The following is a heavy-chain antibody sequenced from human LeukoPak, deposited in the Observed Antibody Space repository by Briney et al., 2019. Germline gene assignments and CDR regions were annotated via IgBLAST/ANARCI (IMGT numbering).Heavy chain of an antibody. Sequence: ASVKVSCKASGYTFTSYGISWVRQAPGQGLEWMGRINPNSGGTNYAQKFQGRVTMTRDTSISTAYMEVSRLRSDDTAVYYCASAVVVPTDAFDIWGQGTVVTVSS. CDR1: GYTFTSYG. J-gene: IGHJ3*02. V-gene: IGHV1-2*06. CDR2: INPNSGGT. CDR3: ASAVVVPTDAFDI. D-gene: IGHD2-15*01.